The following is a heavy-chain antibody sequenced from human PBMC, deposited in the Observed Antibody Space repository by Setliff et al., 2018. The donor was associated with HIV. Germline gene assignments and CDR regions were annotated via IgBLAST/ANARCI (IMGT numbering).Heavy chain of an antibody. CDR1: GFTFTTYW. J-gene: IGHJ4*02. CDR3: ARSRPYNSALDY. CDR2: IYSDGST. V-gene: IGHV3-66*02. D-gene: IGHD6-25*01. Sequence: GESLKISCAASGFTFTTYWMSWVRQSPGKGLEWVSTIYSDGSTYHRDSVKGRFTLSRDNSKNTVYLQVGSLRPDDTAMYYCARSRPYNSALDYWGQGTLVTVSS.